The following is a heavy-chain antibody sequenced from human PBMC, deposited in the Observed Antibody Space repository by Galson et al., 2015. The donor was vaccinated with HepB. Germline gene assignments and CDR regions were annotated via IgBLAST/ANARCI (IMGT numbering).Heavy chain of an antibody. V-gene: IGHV4-59*01. J-gene: IGHJ5*02. Sequence: SETLSLTCTVSGGSISSYYWSWIRQPPGKGLEWIGYIYYSGSTNYNPSLKSRVTISVDTSKNQFSLKLSSVTAADTAVYYCAAGARVVNLRSWGQGTLVTVSS. CDR2: IYYSGST. CDR3: AAGARVVNLRS. D-gene: IGHD3-3*01. CDR1: GGSISSYY.